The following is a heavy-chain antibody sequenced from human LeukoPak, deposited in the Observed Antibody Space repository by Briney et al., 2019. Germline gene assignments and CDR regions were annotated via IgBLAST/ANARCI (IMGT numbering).Heavy chain of an antibody. D-gene: IGHD6-19*01. Sequence: GGSLRLSCGASGFTFSAYWMHWVRQAPGKGLVWVSRINSDGNSTNYADSVRGRFTISRDNAKNTLYLQMNSLRAEDTAVYYCAKDSSGWGYWGQGTLVTVSS. CDR2: INSDGNST. CDR1: GFTFSAYW. J-gene: IGHJ4*02. V-gene: IGHV3-74*01. CDR3: AKDSSGWGY.